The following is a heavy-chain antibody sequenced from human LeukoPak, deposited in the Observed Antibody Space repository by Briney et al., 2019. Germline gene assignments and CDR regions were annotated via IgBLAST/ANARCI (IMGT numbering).Heavy chain of an antibody. V-gene: IGHV3-23*01. CDR1: GFTFSSYA. CDR2: ISSSGGNT. CDR3: ARGPGYFDY. Sequence: QPGGSLRLSCAASGFTFSSYAMSCVRQAPGKGLEWVSTISSSGGNTYYADSVKGRFTISRDNSKNTLYLQMNSLRAEDTAIYYCARGPGYFDYWGQGTLVTVSS. J-gene: IGHJ4*02. D-gene: IGHD3-10*01.